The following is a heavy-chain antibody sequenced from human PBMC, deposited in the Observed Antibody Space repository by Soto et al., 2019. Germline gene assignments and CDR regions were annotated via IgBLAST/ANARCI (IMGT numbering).Heavy chain of an antibody. CDR3: AKIKLVEWFFINVDVYDMDV. CDR1: GFSLSDYA. V-gene: IGHV3-48*02. J-gene: IGHJ6*02. CDR2: ISSDSRTI. Sequence: GGSLRLSCVASGFSLSDYAVNWVRQAPGKGLEWVSFISSDSRTIYYADTVEGRFTVSRDNARNSVSLQMDSLRDEDAAVYYCAKIKLVEWFFINVDVYDMDVWGQGTPVTVSS. D-gene: IGHD3-3*01.